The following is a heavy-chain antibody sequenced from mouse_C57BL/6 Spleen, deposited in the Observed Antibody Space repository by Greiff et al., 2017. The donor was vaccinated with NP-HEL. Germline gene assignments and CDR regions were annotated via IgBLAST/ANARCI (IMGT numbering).Heavy chain of an antibody. D-gene: IGHD1-1*01. CDR2: IHPNSGST. CDR1: GYTFTSYW. CDR3: AKSLITTVVATRGFDY. J-gene: IGHJ2*01. V-gene: IGHV1-64*01. Sequence: QVQLQQPGAELVKPGASVKLSCKASGYTFTSYWMHWVKQRPGQGLEWIGMIHPNSGSTNYNEKFKSKATLTVDKSSSTAYMQLSSLTSEDSAVYYCAKSLITTVVATRGFDYWGQGTTLTVSS.